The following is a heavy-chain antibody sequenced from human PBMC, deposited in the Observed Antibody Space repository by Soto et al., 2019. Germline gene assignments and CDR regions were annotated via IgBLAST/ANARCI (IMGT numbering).Heavy chain of an antibody. CDR2: ISGSGGST. D-gene: IGHD7-27*01. CDR3: AKDILWNWGIDY. Sequence: EVQLLESGGGLVQPGGSLRLSCAASGFTFSSYAMSWVREAPGKGLEWVSTISGSGGSTYYADSVKGRFTISRDNSKNSLYLQMNSLRAEDTAVYYCAKDILWNWGIDYWGQGTLVTVSS. J-gene: IGHJ4*02. CDR1: GFTFSSYA. V-gene: IGHV3-23*01.